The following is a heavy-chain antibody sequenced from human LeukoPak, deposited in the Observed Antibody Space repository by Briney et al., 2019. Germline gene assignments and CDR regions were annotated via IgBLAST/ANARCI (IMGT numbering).Heavy chain of an antibody. Sequence: SETLSLTCAVSGDSISTNHWWSWVRQPPGKGLEWIGEVYHSGSTNYNPSLKSRVTISVDKSKNLFSLKLTSVPAADSAMYYFARDRSGGGGGDYDFWSGYYQLGDYWGQGTLVTVSS. CDR2: VYHSGST. J-gene: IGHJ4*02. V-gene: IGHV4-4*02. CDR3: ARDRSGGGGGDYDFWSGYYQLGDY. D-gene: IGHD3-3*01. CDR1: GDSISTNHW.